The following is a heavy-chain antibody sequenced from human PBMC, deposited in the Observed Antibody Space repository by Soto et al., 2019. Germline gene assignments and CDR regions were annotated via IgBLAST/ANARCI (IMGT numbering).Heavy chain of an antibody. CDR1: GGYISSVDYY. V-gene: IGHV4-31*03. J-gene: IGHJ4*02. CDR3: ARERIISAGTTIDY. Sequence: LSQTLSLTYTVSGGYISSVDYYWIWIRQHPGVGLEWIGYIYYSGNVYHNPSLKSRVTISVDTSKNQFSLNVSSVTAADTAVYYCARERIISAGTTIDYWGQGTLVTVS. CDR2: IYYSGNV. D-gene: IGHD6-13*01.